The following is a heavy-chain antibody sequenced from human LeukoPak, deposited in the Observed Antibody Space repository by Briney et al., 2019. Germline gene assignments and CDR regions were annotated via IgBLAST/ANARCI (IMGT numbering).Heavy chain of an antibody. CDR2: ISSSSSYI. D-gene: IGHD3-3*01. Sequence: KPGGSLRLSCAASGFTFSSYSMNWVRQAPGKGLEWVSSISSSSSYIYYADSVKGRFTISRDNAKNSLYLQMNSLRAEDTAVYYCARGFTRYDFWSGEFASYWGQGTLVTVSS. CDR3: ARGFTRYDFWSGEFASY. CDR1: GFTFSSYS. V-gene: IGHV3-21*01. J-gene: IGHJ4*02.